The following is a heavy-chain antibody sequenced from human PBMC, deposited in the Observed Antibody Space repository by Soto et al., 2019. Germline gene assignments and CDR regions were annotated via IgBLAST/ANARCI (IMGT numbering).Heavy chain of an antibody. V-gene: IGHV1-2*04. CDR2: INPNSGGT. CDR1: GYTFTGYY. J-gene: IGHJ6*02. Sequence: ASVKVSCKASGYTFTGYYMHWVRQAPGQGLEWMGWINPNSGGTNYAQKFQGWVTMTRDTSISTAYMELSRLRSDDTAVYYCARGYSSSWYYYYYGMDVWGQGTTVTVSS. D-gene: IGHD6-13*01. CDR3: ARGYSSSWYYYYYGMDV.